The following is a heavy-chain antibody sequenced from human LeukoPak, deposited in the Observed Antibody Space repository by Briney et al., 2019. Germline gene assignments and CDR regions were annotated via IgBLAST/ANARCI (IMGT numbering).Heavy chain of an antibody. D-gene: IGHD3-10*01. CDR1: GFTFSSYA. J-gene: IGHJ5*02. CDR3: ARSPFKTYGSGSTGTFNWFDP. Sequence: GGSLRLSCAASGFTFSSYAMHWVRQAPGKGLEYVSAISSNGGSTYYANSVKGRFTISRDNSKNTLYLQMGSLRAEDMAVYYCARSPFKTYGSGSTGTFNWFDPWGQGTLVTVSS. CDR2: ISSNGGST. V-gene: IGHV3-64*01.